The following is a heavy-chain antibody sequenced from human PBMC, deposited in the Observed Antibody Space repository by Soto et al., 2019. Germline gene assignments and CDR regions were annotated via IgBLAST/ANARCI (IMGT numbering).Heavy chain of an antibody. CDR1: GGSFSGYY. Sequence: SETLSLTCAVYGGSFSGYYWSWIRQPPGKGLEWIGEINHSGSTNYNPSLKSRVTISVDTSKNQFSLKLSSVTAADTAVYYCASRDLNSGYGFDYWGQGTLVTVSS. V-gene: IGHV4-34*01. J-gene: IGHJ4*02. CDR2: INHSGST. D-gene: IGHD5-12*01. CDR3: ASRDLNSGYGFDY.